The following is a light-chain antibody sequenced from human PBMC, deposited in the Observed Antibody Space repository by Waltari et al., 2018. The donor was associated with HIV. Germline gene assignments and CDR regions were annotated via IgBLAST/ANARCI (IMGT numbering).Light chain of an antibody. CDR2: WAS. Sequence: DIVMTQSPDSLAVSLGERATINCKSSQSVLYSSNNNNYLAWYQQKPGQPPKLLIYWASTRESGVPDRFNGSGSGTDFSLTISSLQAEDVAVYYCQQYYSTPFTFGPGTKVDIK. CDR1: QSVLYSSNNNNY. CDR3: QQYYSTPFT. J-gene: IGKJ3*01. V-gene: IGKV4-1*01.